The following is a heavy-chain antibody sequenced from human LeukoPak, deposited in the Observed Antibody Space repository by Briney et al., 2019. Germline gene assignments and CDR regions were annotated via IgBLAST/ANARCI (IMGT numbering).Heavy chain of an antibody. J-gene: IGHJ4*02. V-gene: IGHV5-51*01. Sequence: GESLKISCKGSGYSFTSFWIGWVRQMPGKGLEWMGIIYPGDSDTRYSPSFQGQVTISADKSISTAYLQWSSLKASDTAMYYCAGPPFSGVDTTNYFDYWGQGTLVTVSS. CDR1: GYSFTSFW. CDR3: AGPPFSGVDTTNYFDY. CDR2: IYPGDSDT. D-gene: IGHD5-18*01.